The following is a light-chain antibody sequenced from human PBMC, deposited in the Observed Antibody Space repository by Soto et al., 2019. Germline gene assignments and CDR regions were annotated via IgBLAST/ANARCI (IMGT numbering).Light chain of an antibody. CDR1: SGSIVSNY. Sequence: NFMLTQPHSVSASPGKTVTISCTRSSGSIVSNYVQWYQQRPGSSPTTVIYEDNQRPSGVPDRFSGSIDSSSNSASLTISGLKTEDEADYYCQSFDSSDQVFGGGTKLTVL. V-gene: IGLV6-57*01. CDR3: QSFDSSDQV. CDR2: EDN. J-gene: IGLJ3*02.